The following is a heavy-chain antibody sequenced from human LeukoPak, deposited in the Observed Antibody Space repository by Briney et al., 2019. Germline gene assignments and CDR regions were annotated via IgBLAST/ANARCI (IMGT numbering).Heavy chain of an antibody. CDR2: ISSDGSST. CDR3: ARHRYAGPFDY. D-gene: IGHD5-12*01. J-gene: IGHJ4*02. Sequence: PGGSLRLSCAASGFTFSSYWMHCVRQAPGKGLVWVSRISSDGSSTSYADSVKGRFTISRDNAKHTLYLQTKSLRAEDTAVYYCARHRYAGPFDYWGQGTLVTVSS. V-gene: IGHV3-74*01. CDR1: GFTFSSYW.